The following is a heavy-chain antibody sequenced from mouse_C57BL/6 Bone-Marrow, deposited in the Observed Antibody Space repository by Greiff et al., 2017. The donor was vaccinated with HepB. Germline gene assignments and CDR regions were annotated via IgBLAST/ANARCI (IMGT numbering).Heavy chain of an antibody. Sequence: VKLQESGAELVRPGTSVKMSCKASGYTFTNYWIGWAKQRPGHGLEWIGDIYPGGGYTNYNEKFKGKATLTADKSSSTAYMQFSSLTSEDSAIYYCARHGSSYWYFDVWGTGTTVTVSS. V-gene: IGHV1-63*01. CDR3: ARHGSSYWYFDV. CDR2: IYPGGGYT. CDR1: GYTFTNYW. J-gene: IGHJ1*03. D-gene: IGHD1-1*01.